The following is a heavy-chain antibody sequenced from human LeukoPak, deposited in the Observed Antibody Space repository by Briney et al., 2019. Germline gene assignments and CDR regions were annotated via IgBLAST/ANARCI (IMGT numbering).Heavy chain of an antibody. CDR1: GFTFSSYS. D-gene: IGHD3-22*01. CDR2: ISSSSTI. Sequence: GGSLRLSCAASGFTFSSYSMNWVRQAPGKGLEWVSYISSSSTIYYADSVKGRFTISRDNAKNSLYLQMNSLRAEDTAVYYCARDYYDSSGYRNWFDPWGQGPLVTVSS. CDR3: ARDYYDSSGYRNWFDP. J-gene: IGHJ5*02. V-gene: IGHV3-48*01.